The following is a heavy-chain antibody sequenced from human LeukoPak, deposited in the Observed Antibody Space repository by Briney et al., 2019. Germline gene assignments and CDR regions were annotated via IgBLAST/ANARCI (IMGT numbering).Heavy chain of an antibody. CDR2: ISSSDTYI. CDR1: GLTFSSYS. Sequence: PGGSLRLSCAASGLTFSSYSMNWVRQAPGKGLEWVSSISSSDTYIYHADSVKGRFTISRDNAKNSLYLQMNSLRAEDTAVYYCARERTSNRPLDYWGQGTLVTVSS. CDR3: ARERTSNRPLDY. V-gene: IGHV3-21*04. D-gene: IGHD3-16*01. J-gene: IGHJ4*02.